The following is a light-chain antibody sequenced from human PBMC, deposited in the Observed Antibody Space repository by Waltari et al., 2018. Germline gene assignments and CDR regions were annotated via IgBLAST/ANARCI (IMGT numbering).Light chain of an antibody. CDR1: SSNIGRNT. J-gene: IGLJ2*01. CDR2: YNN. Sequence: QSVLTQPPSASGTPGQRVTISCPGGSSNIGRNTVNWYQHVPGTAPKLLIYYNNQRPSGVPDRFSGSMSDTSASLAISGLQSEDEATYYCSVWDDSLNGVIFGGGTNLAVL. CDR3: SVWDDSLNGVI. V-gene: IGLV1-44*01.